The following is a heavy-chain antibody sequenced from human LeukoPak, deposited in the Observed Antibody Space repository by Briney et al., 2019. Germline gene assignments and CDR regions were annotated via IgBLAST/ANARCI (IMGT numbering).Heavy chain of an antibody. CDR3: ARHSSVDIVARPDFDY. CDR2: IYPGDSDT. J-gene: IGHJ4*02. V-gene: IGHV5-51*01. D-gene: IGHD5-12*01. Sequence: GESLKISCKGSGYSFTSYWIGWVRPMPGKGLEWMGIIYPGDSDTRYSPSFQGQVTISADKSISTAYLQWSSLKASDTAMYYCARHSSVDIVARPDFDYWGQGTLVTVSS. CDR1: GYSFTSYW.